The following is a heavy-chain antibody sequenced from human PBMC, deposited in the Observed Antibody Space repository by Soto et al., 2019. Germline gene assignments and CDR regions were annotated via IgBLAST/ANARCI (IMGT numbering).Heavy chain of an antibody. CDR1: GGSISSYY. D-gene: IGHD2-15*01. V-gene: IGHV4-59*01. Sequence: PSETLSLTCTVSGGSISSYYWSWIRQPPGKGLEWIGYIYYSGSTNYNPSLKSRVTISVDTSKNQFSLKLSSVTAADTAVYYCARDQGCSGGSCYSDYYYYGMDVWGQGTTVTVSS. CDR3: ARDQGCSGGSCYSDYYYYGMDV. J-gene: IGHJ6*02. CDR2: IYYSGST.